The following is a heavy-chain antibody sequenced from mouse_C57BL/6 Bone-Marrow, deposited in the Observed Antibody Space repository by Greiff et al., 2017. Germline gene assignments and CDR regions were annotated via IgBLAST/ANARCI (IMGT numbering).Heavy chain of an antibody. V-gene: IGHV1-59*01. CDR3: ARGWLLLCDY. D-gene: IGHD2-3*01. CDR1: GYTFTRYW. J-gene: IGHJ2*01. CDR2: IDPSDSYT. Sequence: QVQLQQPGAELVRPGTSVKLSCKASGYTFTRYWMHWVKQRPGQDLEWIGVIDPSDSYTNYNQKFTGKATLTVDTTASTAYMQLSSLTSEDSAVYNCARGWLLLCDYWGQGTTLTVSS.